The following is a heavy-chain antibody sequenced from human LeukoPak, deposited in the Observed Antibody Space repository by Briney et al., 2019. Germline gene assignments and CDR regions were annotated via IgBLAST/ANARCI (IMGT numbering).Heavy chain of an antibody. CDR2: ITSTGSTI. J-gene: IGHJ3*02. CDR3: ARDWGGVFDI. V-gene: IGHV3-48*03. Sequence: QPGGSLRLSCAASGFPFSSYEMNWVRQAPGKGLEWVSYITSTGSTIYYADSVKGRFTISRDNAKNSLYLQMNSLRAEDTAVYYCARDWGGVFDIWGQGTMVTVSS. D-gene: IGHD3-16*01. CDR1: GFPFSSYE.